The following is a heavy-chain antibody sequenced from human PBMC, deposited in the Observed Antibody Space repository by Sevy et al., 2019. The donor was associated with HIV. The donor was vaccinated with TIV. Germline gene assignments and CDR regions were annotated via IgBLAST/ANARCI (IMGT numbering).Heavy chain of an antibody. CDR1: GFTFSSYS. V-gene: IGHV3-21*01. CDR3: ARDLLTRRYYYYGMDV. Sequence: GGSLRLSCAASGFTFSSYSMNWVRQAPGKGLEWVSSISSSSSYIYYADSVKGRFTISRDNAKNSLYLQMNSLRAEDTAVYYCARDLLTRRYYYYGMDVWGQGTTVTVSS. CDR2: ISSSSSYI. J-gene: IGHJ6*02. D-gene: IGHD1-26*01.